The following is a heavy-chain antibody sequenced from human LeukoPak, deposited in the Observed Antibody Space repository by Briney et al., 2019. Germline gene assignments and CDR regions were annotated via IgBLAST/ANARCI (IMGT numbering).Heavy chain of an antibody. D-gene: IGHD2-15*01. CDR1: GYNFTTYW. J-gene: IGHJ4*02. Sequence: GESLKISCKGSGYNFTTYWIAWVRQMPGKGLEWMGIIIPGDSDFRYSPSFQGQVTISADKSITTAYLQWSSLKASDTAMYYCARGYCSGGTCRYVTKYFDYWGQGTLVTVSS. V-gene: IGHV5-51*01. CDR2: IIPGDSDF. CDR3: ARGYCSGGTCRYVTKYFDY.